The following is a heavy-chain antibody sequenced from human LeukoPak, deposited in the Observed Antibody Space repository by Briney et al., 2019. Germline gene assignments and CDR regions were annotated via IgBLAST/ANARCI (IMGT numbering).Heavy chain of an antibody. CDR3: ARDRGYDYGDYGWFDP. V-gene: IGHV4-61*01. CDR2: IYYSGST. CDR1: GGSISNSSYY. Sequence: SETLSLTCTVSGGSISNSSYYWGWIRQPPGKGLEWIGYIYYSGSTNYNPSLKSRVTISVDTSKNQFSLKLSSVTAADTAVYYCARDRGYDYGDYGWFDPWGQGTLVTVSS. D-gene: IGHD4-17*01. J-gene: IGHJ5*02.